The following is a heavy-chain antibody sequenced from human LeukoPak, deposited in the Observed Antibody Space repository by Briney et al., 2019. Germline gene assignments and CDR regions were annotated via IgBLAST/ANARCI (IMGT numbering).Heavy chain of an antibody. CDR2: MNPNSGNT. J-gene: IGHJ4*02. CDR1: GYTFTSYD. V-gene: IGHV1-8*01. D-gene: IGHD3-9*01. CDR3: ARGIGYFDWSEPDY. Sequence: ASVKVSCKASGYTFTSYDINWVRQATGQGLERMGWMNPNSGNTGYAQKFQGRVTMTRNTSISTAYMELSSLRSEDTAVYYCARGIGYFDWSEPDYWGQGTLVTVSS.